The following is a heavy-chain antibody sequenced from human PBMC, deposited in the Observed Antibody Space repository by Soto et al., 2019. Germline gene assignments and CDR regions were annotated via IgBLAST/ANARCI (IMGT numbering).Heavy chain of an antibody. CDR1: GGSISGYY. CDR2: IHYSGST. V-gene: IGHV4-59*04. Sequence: PSETLSLTCTVSGGSISGYYWSWIRQPPGKGLEWIGYIHYSGSTYYNPSLKSRVSISFDKSTNHFSLKLSSVTAADTAVYFCAVKLPTDFGFTFDIWGQGTLVTVSS. J-gene: IGHJ4*01. CDR3: AVKLPTDFGFTFDI. D-gene: IGHD3-3*01.